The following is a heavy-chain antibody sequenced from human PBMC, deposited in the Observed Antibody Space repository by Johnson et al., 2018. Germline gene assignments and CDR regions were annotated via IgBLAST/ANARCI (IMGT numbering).Heavy chain of an antibody. CDR1: GGSISSYY. CDR2: IYYSGST. D-gene: IGHD1-1*01. CDR3: ASGEGGSGNYYYYGMDV. Sequence: QVQLQESGPGLVKPSETLSLTCTVSGGSISSYYWSWIRQPPGKGLEWLGYIYYSGSTNYNPSLKSRVTISVDTSKNQFSLKLSPVTAADTAVYYCASGEGGSGNYYYYGMDVWGQGTTVTVSS. V-gene: IGHV4-59*01. J-gene: IGHJ6*02.